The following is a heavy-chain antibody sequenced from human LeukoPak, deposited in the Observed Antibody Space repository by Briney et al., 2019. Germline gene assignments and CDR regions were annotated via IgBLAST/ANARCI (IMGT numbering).Heavy chain of an antibody. CDR1: GYSFTAYY. V-gene: IGHV1-2*06. D-gene: IGHD4-17*01. CDR2: INPNSGGA. J-gene: IGHJ4*02. CDR3: ARVSYGDDATPFDY. Sequence: GASVKVSCKASGYSFTAYYMHWVRQAPGQGLEWMGRINPNSGGADYAQRFQGRVTMTRDTSISTAYMELSSLRSDDTAVYYCARVSYGDDATPFDYWGQGTLVTVSS.